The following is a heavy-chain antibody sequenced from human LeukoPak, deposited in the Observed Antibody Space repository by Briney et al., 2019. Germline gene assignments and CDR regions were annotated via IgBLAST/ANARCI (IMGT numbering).Heavy chain of an antibody. CDR1: GGSISSYY. V-gene: IGHV4-59*01. Sequence: SETLSLTCTVSGGSISSYYWSWIRQPPGKGLEWIGYIYYSGSTNYNPSLKSRVTISVDTSKNQFSLKQSSVTAADTAVYYCATYYYDSSGYPRFDYWGQGTLVTVSS. J-gene: IGHJ4*02. D-gene: IGHD3-22*01. CDR2: IYYSGST. CDR3: ATYYYDSSGYPRFDY.